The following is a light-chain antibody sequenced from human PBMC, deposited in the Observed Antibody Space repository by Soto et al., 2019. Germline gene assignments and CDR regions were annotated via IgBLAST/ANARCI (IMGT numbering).Light chain of an antibody. CDR3: SSFKGTNSFV. V-gene: IGLV2-8*01. CDR2: EVS. J-gene: IGLJ1*01. Sequence: QSVLTQPPPASVSPGQSVTIPCTGTYSDIGAYNYVSWYQQRPGEAPKLIIYEVSKRPSGVPDRIFASKSGSTASLTVSGLQADDEANYYCSSFKGTNSFVFGTGTKVTVL. CDR1: YSDIGAYNY.